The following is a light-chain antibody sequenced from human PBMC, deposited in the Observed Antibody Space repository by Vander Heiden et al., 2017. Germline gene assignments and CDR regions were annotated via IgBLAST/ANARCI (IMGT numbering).Light chain of an antibody. CDR3: SSYTSSSTYV. CDR1: SSDVGGYNY. Sequence: QSALTQPASVSGSPGQSLTISCTGTSSDVGGYNYVPWYQQHPGKAPQLMIYDVTNRPSGVSNRFSGSKSGNTASLTISGLQAEDEADYYCSSYTSSSTYVFGTGTKVTVL. CDR2: DVT. J-gene: IGLJ1*01. V-gene: IGLV2-14*03.